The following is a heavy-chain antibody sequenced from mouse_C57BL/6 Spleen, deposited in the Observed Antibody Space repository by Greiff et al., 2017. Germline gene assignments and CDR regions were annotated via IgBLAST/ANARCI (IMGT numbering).Heavy chain of an antibody. Sequence: VQLQQPGAELVRPGSSVKLSCKASGYTFTSYWMHWVKQRPIQGLEWIGNIDPSDSETHYNQKFKDKATLTVDKSSSTAYMQLSSLTSEDSAVYYCARSHYYGRSPWFAYWGQGTLVTVSA. D-gene: IGHD1-1*01. V-gene: IGHV1-52*01. CDR1: GYTFTSYW. J-gene: IGHJ3*01. CDR3: ARSHYYGRSPWFAY. CDR2: IDPSDSET.